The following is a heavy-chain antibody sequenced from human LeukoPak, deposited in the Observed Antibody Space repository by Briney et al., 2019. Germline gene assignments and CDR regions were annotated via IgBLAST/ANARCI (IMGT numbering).Heavy chain of an antibody. V-gene: IGHV3-30-3*02. J-gene: IGHJ4*02. CDR3: AKPYYDILTGYYLGAAFDY. CDR1: GFTFSSYA. Sequence: PGGSLRLSCAASGFTFSSYAMHWVRQAPGKGLEWVAVISYDGSNKYYADSVKGRFTISRDNSKNTLYLQMNGLRAEDTAVYYCAKPYYDILTGYYLGAAFDYWGQGTLVTVSS. CDR2: ISYDGSNK. D-gene: IGHD3-9*01.